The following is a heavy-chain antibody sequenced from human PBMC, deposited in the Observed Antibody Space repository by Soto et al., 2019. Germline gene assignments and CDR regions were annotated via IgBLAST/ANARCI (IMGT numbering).Heavy chain of an antibody. CDR3: AKSFGPGSFFDY. J-gene: IGHJ4*02. V-gene: IGHV3-23*01. Sequence: EVQLLESGGGLVQPGGSLRLSCAASAFTFSTYAMSWVRQAPGRGLEWVSAIGHSGGDTYYADSGKGRFTISSDNSRNTLYLQMSSLRGEDTAVYYCAKSFGPGSFFDYWGQGTLVTVSS. D-gene: IGHD3-10*01. CDR1: AFTFSTYA. CDR2: IGHSGGDT.